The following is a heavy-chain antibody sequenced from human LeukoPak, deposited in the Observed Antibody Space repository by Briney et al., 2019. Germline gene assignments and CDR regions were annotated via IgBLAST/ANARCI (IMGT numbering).Heavy chain of an antibody. CDR1: GFTFXXYA. CDR3: AKERGIVVVPAAEFDY. J-gene: IGHJ4*02. CDR2: ISGSGGST. Sequence: LRLSXXXSGFTFXXYAVSWVRQAPGKGLEWVSAISGSGGSTYYADSVKGRFTISRDNSKNTLYLQMNSLRAEDTAVYYCAKERGIVVVPAAEFDYWGQGTLVTVSS. D-gene: IGHD2-2*01. V-gene: IGHV3-23*01.